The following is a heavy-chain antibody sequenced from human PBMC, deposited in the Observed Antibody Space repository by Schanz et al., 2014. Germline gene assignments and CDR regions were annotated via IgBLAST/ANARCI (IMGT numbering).Heavy chain of an antibody. CDR2: ISRDGTTS. V-gene: IGHV3-11*01. D-gene: IGHD5-12*01. CDR1: GFIFNDYY. Sequence: QVQLVESGGGLVKPGGSLRLSCAASGFIFNDYYMNWIRQAPGKGLEWLSYISRDGTTSYYADSVKGRFTISRDNAKNSLYLEMTSLRGEDTAVYYCARDPNSVNEIDYWGQGTLVTVS. CDR3: ARDPNSVNEIDY. J-gene: IGHJ4*02.